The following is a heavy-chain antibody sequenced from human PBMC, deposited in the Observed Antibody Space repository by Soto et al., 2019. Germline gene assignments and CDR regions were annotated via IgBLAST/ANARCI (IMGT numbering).Heavy chain of an antibody. V-gene: IGHV3-74*01. J-gene: IGHJ4*02. Sequence: VQLVESGGDLVQPVGSLRLSCAASGFTFSSYWMHWVRQAPGKGLVWVSRIYSDESSTRYADSVKGRFTISRDNAKNTLYLQMNSLRAEDTAVYYCARDTTYSYCSGGNCYQGIFDYWGQGTLVTVSS. CDR3: ARDTTYSYCSGGNCYQGIFDY. CDR1: GFTFSSYW. D-gene: IGHD2-15*01. CDR2: IYSDESST.